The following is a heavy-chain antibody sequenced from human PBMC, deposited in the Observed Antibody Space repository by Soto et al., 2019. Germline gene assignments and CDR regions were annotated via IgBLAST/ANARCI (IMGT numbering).Heavy chain of an antibody. D-gene: IGHD1-26*01. V-gene: IGHV3-23*01. Sequence: EVQLLESGGGLVQPGGSLRLSCAASGFTFSSYAMNWVRQAPGKGLEWVSAISASGGSTYYADSVKGRFTISRDNSKYTLYLQMNSLRAEDTAVYYCAKPRICGEGNYYVVDYWGQGTLVTVSS. CDR3: AKPRICGEGNYYVVDY. CDR2: ISASGGST. J-gene: IGHJ4*02. CDR1: GFTFSSYA.